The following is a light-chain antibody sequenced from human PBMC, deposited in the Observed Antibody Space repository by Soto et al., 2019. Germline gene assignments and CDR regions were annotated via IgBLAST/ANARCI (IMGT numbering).Light chain of an antibody. CDR3: CSYAGSSKV. V-gene: IGLV2-23*01. J-gene: IGLJ1*01. CDR1: SSDVGGYNL. CDR2: EGS. Sequence: QSALPQPASVSGSPGQSITISCTGTSSDVGGYNLVSWYQQHPGKAPKLMIYEGSKRPSGVSNRFSGSKSGNTASLTISGLQAEDEADYYCCSYAGSSKVFGTGTKVTVL.